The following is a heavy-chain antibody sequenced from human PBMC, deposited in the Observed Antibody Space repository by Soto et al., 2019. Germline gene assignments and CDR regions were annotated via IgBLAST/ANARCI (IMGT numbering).Heavy chain of an antibody. CDR1: GGTFSSYA. V-gene: IGHV1-69*13. J-gene: IGHJ4*02. Sequence: SVKVSCKASGGTFSSYAISWVRQAPGQGLEWMGGFIPIFGTANYAQKFQGRVTITADESTSTAYMELSSLRSEDTAVYYCARGMYYYDSSGYYLGCDYWGQGTLVTVSS. CDR2: FIPIFGTA. D-gene: IGHD3-22*01. CDR3: ARGMYYYDSSGYYLGCDY.